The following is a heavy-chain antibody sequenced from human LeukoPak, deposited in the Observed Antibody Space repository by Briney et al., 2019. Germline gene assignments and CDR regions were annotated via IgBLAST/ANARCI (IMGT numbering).Heavy chain of an antibody. CDR3: ASSYYDFWSGYYTGFGWFDP. V-gene: IGHV4-39*01. J-gene: IGHJ5*02. D-gene: IGHD3-3*01. CDR1: DGSISSSSYY. Sequence: SETLSLTCTVSDGSISSSSYYWGWIRQPPGKGLEWIGSIYYSGSTYYNPSLKSRVTISVDTSKNQFSLKLSSVTAADTAVYYCASSYYDFWSGYYTGFGWFDPWGQGTLVTVSS. CDR2: IYYSGST.